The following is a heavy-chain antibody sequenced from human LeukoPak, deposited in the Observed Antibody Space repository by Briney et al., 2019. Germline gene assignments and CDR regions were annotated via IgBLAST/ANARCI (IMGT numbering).Heavy chain of an antibody. D-gene: IGHD3-22*01. CDR1: GFTFSNAW. CDR3: AKWDTYYDSSGYYFY. Sequence: GGSLRLSCAASGFTFSNAWMKWVRQAPGKGLEWVGRIKSKTDGGTTDYAAPVQGRFTISRDDSKNTLYLQMNSLRAEDTAVYYCAKWDTYYDSSGYYFYWGQGTLVTVSS. V-gene: IGHV3-15*01. J-gene: IGHJ4*02. CDR2: IKSKTDGGTT.